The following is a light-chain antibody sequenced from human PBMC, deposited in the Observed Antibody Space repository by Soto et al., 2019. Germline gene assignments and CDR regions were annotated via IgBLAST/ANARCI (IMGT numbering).Light chain of an antibody. CDR2: GAS. CDR1: QSVNSN. V-gene: IGKV3-15*01. Sequence: EIVLTQSPATLSVSPGDRATLSCRASQSVNSNLTWYHLKPGQAPRLLIYGASIRAAGIPARFTGSESGTEFTLSISSLQSEDFAVYYCQQYGSSSWTFGQGTKVDIK. J-gene: IGKJ1*01. CDR3: QQYGSSSWT.